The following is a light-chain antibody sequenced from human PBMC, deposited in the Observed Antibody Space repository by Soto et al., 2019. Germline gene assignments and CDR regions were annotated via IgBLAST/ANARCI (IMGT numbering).Light chain of an antibody. Sequence: QSALTQPASVSGSPGQSITISCTGTSSDVGAYNYVSWYQHHPGKAPKLLIFEVNHRPSGVSNRFSGAKYGNTASLTISGFQVEDEADYHGSSYTSTSTPYVLGTGTKLTVL. CDR3: SSYTSTSTPYV. J-gene: IGLJ1*01. CDR1: SSDVGAYNY. CDR2: EVN. V-gene: IGLV2-14*01.